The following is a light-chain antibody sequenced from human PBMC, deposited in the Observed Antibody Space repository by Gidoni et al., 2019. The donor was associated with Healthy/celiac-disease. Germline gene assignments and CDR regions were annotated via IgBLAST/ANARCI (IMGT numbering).Light chain of an antibody. CDR2: WAS. CDR1: QSVLYSSNKKNY. CDR3: QQYYSTPPLFT. Sequence: IVMTQSPDSLAVSLGERATINCKSSQSVLYSSNKKNYLAWYQQKPGQPPKLLIYWASTRESGVPDRFSGSGSGTDFTLTISSLQAEDVAVYYCQQYYSTPPLFTFGPGTKVDIK. J-gene: IGKJ3*01. V-gene: IGKV4-1*01.